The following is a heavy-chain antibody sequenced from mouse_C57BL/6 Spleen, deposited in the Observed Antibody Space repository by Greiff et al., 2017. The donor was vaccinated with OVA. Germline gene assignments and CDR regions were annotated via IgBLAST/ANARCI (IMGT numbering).Heavy chain of an antibody. CDR3: TTSFITPGY. J-gene: IGHJ2*01. Sequence: VQLKESGAELVRPGASVKLSCTASGFNIKDDYMHWVKQRPEQGLEWIGWIDPENGDTEYASKFQGKATITADTSSNTAYLQLSSLTSEDTAVYYCTTSFITPGYWGQGTTLTVSS. D-gene: IGHD1-1*01. CDR2: IDPENGDT. CDR1: GFNIKDDY. V-gene: IGHV14-4*01.